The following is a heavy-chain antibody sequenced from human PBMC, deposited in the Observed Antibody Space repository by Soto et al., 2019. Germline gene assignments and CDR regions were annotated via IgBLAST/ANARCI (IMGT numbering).Heavy chain of an antibody. D-gene: IGHD4-17*01. CDR1: GYTFTGYY. Sequence: ASVKVSCKASGYTFTGYYMHWVRQAPGQGLEWMGWINPNSGGTNYAQKFQGWVTMTRDTSISTAYMELSRLRSDDTAVYYCARVPDYGDPYYFDDWGQGTLVTVSS. J-gene: IGHJ4*02. CDR3: ARVPDYGDPYYFDD. V-gene: IGHV1-2*04. CDR2: INPNSGGT.